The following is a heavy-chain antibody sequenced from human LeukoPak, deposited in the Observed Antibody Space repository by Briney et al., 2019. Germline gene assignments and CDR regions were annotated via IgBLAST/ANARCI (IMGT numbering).Heavy chain of an antibody. V-gene: IGHV4-39*01. Sequence: PSETLSLTCTASGGSISSSSYYWGWIRQPPGKGLEWIGSIYYSGSTYYNPSLKSRVTISVDTSKNQFSLKLSSVTAADTAVYYCARHRPHDYGDLFDYWGQGTLVTVSS. CDR1: GGSISSSSYY. CDR2: IYYSGST. J-gene: IGHJ4*02. CDR3: ARHRPHDYGDLFDY. D-gene: IGHD4-17*01.